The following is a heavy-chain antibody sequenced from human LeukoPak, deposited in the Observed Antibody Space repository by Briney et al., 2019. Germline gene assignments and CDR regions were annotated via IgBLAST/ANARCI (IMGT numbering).Heavy chain of an antibody. CDR3: ARNYFGSGLFDY. J-gene: IGHJ4*02. CDR1: GFTFSSYE. D-gene: IGHD3-10*01. V-gene: IGHV3-48*03. Sequence: RGSLRLSCAASGFTFSSYEMTWVRQAPGKGLECVSYISSSAITIYYADSVKGRFTISRDNAKNSLYLQMNSLRAEDTAVYYCARNYFGSGLFDYWGQGTLVTVSS. CDR2: ISSSAITI.